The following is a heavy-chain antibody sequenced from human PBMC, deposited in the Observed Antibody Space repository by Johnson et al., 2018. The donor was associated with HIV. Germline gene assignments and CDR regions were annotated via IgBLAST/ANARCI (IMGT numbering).Heavy chain of an antibody. CDR1: EFTLSNAW. CDR3: TTMGLGSSSWRYDAFDI. Sequence: MLLVESGGGLVQPGGSLRLSCAASEFTLSNAWMSWVRQVPGKGLEWVGRIKRKSDGGTTEYAAPMKGRFSISRDDSKNTLYLQMNSLKTEDTAVYYCTTMGLGSSSWRYDAFDIWGQGTMVTVSS. V-gene: IGHV3-15*01. D-gene: IGHD6-13*01. CDR2: IKRKSDGGTT. J-gene: IGHJ3*02.